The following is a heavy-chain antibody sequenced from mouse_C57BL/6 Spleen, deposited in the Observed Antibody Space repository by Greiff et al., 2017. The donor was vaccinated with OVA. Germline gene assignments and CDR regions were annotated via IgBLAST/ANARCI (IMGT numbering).Heavy chain of an antibody. CDR1: GYAFSSSW. D-gene: IGHD1-1*01. J-gene: IGHJ2*01. CDR2: IYPGDGDT. V-gene: IGHV1-82*01. CDR3: ARRIYYDRGYFDY. Sequence: VQLQQSGPELVKPGASVKISCKASGYAFSSSWMNWVKQRPGQGLEWIGRIYPGDGDTNYNGKFKGKATLTADKSSSTAYMQLSSLTSEDSAVYFCARRIYYDRGYFDYWGQGTTLTVSS.